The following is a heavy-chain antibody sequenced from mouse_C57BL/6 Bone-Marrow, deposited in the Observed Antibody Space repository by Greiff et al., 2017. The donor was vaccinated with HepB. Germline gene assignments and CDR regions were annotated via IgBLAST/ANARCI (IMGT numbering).Heavy chain of an antibody. CDR1: GYTFTSYW. CDR3: ARPYGSPYYYAMDY. CDR2: IDPSDSET. D-gene: IGHD1-1*01. V-gene: IGHV1-52*01. J-gene: IGHJ4*01. Sequence: QVQLQQPGAELVRPGSSVKLSCKASGYTFTSYWMHWVKQRPIQGLEWIGNIDPSDSETHYNQKFKDKATLTVDKSSSTAYMQLSSLTSEDSAVYYCARPYGSPYYYAMDYWGQGTSVTVSS.